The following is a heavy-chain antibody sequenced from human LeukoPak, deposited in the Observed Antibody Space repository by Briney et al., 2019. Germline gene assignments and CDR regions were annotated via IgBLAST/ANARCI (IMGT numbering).Heavy chain of an antibody. D-gene: IGHD6-19*01. CDR2: INHSGST. CDR3: ARPTVAAPLVGAFDI. J-gene: IGHJ3*02. V-gene: IGHV4-39*07. CDR1: GGSISSSSYY. Sequence: PSETLSLTCTVSGGSISSSSYYWTWIRQPPGKGLEWIGEINHSGSTNYNSSLKSRVTISVDTSKNQYSLKLSSVTAADAAVYYCARPTVAAPLVGAFDIWGQGTMVTVSS.